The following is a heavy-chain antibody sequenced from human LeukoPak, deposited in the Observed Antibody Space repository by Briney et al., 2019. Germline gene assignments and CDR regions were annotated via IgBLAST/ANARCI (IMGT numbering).Heavy chain of an antibody. CDR1: GFTFGDYV. CDR2: IRSKAYGGTT. V-gene: IGHV3-49*03. J-gene: IGHJ4*02. Sequence: PGRSLRLSCTPSGFTFGDYVMSWSRQAPGKGLEWVGFIRSKAYGGTTEYAASVKGRFTISRDDSKSIAYLQMNSLKTEDTAVYYCARGGPIAAVGLYWGQGTLVTVSS. CDR3: ARGGPIAAVGLY. D-gene: IGHD6-13*01.